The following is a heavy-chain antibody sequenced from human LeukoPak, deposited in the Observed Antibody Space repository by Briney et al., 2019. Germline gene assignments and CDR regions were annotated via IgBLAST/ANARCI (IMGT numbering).Heavy chain of an antibody. J-gene: IGHJ4*02. D-gene: IGHD2-21*02. CDR2: INPNSGGT. V-gene: IGHV1-2*02. CDR3: ARDYAGSVVVTEFDY. CDR1: GYIFTGYY. Sequence: ASVKVSCKASGYIFTGYYMHWVRQAPGQGLEWMGWINPNSGGTNYAQKFQGRVTMTRDTSISTAYMELSRLRSGDTAVYYCARDYAGSVVVTEFDYWGQGTLVTVSS.